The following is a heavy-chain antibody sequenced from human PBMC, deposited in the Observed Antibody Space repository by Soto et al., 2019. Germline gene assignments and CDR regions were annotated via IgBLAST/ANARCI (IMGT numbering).Heavy chain of an antibody. V-gene: IGHV3-48*01. D-gene: IGHD5-18*01. CDR3: ARSRGYSYGLDY. J-gene: IGHJ4*02. CDR2: ISPSGGSI. Sequence: GGSLRLSCADSGFNFSGYDMNWVRQAPGKGLDWVSYISPSGGSIFYADSVKGRFTISRDNAKNSLYLQMNSLRAEDTAVYSCARSRGYSYGLDYWGQGTLVTVSS. CDR1: GFNFSGYD.